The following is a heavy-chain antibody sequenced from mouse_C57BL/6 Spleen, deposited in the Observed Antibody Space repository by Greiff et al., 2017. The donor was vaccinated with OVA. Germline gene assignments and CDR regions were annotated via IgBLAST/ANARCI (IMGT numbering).Heavy chain of an antibody. Sequence: EVKLMESGGGLVKPGGSLTLSCAASGFTFSDYGMHWVRQAPEKGLEWVAYISSGSSTIYYADTVKGRFTISRDNAKNTLFLQMTSLRSEDTAMYYCARGKYYYGSSYEYFDVWGTGTTVTVSS. CDR2: ISSGSSTI. V-gene: IGHV5-17*01. J-gene: IGHJ1*03. D-gene: IGHD1-1*01. CDR3: ARGKYYYGSSYEYFDV. CDR1: GFTFSDYG.